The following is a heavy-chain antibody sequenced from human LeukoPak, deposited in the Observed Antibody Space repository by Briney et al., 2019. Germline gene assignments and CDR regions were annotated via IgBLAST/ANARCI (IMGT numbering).Heavy chain of an antibody. CDR1: GFTFSSYA. J-gene: IGHJ4*02. Sequence: PGRSLRLSCAASGFTFSSYAMHWVRQAPGKGLEWVAVISYDGSNKYYADSVKGRFTISRDSSKNTLYLQMNSLRAEDTAVYYCARDGGIQLWLHYFDYWGQGTLVTVSS. V-gene: IGHV3-30-3*01. D-gene: IGHD5-18*01. CDR2: ISYDGSNK. CDR3: ARDGGIQLWLHYFDY.